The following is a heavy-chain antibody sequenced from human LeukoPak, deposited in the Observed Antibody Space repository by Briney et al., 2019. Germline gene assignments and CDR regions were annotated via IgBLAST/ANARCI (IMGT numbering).Heavy chain of an antibody. CDR2: MYTGGST. V-gene: IGHV3-66*01. J-gene: IGHJ3*02. CDR1: RFSVSSNY. D-gene: IGHD2-2*01. CDR3: ARDDPAVAFDI. Sequence: GGSLRLSCAASRFSVSSNYMRWVRQAPGKGLEWVSAMYTGGSTYYADSVKGRFTISRDNSKNTLYLQMNSLRAEDTAVYYCARDDPAVAFDIWGQGTMVTVSS.